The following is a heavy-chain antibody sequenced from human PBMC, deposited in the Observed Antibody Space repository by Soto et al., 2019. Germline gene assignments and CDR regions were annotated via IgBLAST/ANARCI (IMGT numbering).Heavy chain of an antibody. CDR2: INYSGST. V-gene: IGHV4-31*03. CDR1: AGIMSRGDYF. D-gene: IGHD6-19*01. CDR3: AIQGSAGTTGFAS. Sequence: TYSVSAGIMSRGDYFGSWLRQHPGKGLEWIGYINYSGSTYYNPSLKSRVAISVDTSKSQFSLNLSSVTAADTAVYYCAIQGSAGTTGFASWG. J-gene: IGHJ4*01.